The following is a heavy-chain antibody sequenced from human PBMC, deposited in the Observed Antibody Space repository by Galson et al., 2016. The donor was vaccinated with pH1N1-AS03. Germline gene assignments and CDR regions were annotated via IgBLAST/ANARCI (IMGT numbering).Heavy chain of an antibody. V-gene: IGHV3-9*01. CDR2: IDWNSGTI. CDR1: GFTFDDSA. Sequence: SLRLSCAGSGFTFDDSAMHWVRQAPGKGLEWVSGIDWNSGTIDYTDSVKGRFTISRDNAKNSLYLQMNSLRAEDPALYYCARSPGYCSAGSCSDQGYFDYWGQGTLVTVSS. CDR3: ARSPGYCSAGSCSDQGYFDY. D-gene: IGHD2-15*01. J-gene: IGHJ4*02.